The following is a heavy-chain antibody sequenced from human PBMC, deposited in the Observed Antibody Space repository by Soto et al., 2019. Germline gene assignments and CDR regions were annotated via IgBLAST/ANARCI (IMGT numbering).Heavy chain of an antibody. CDR3: AKDRERLSFRPIYYYYYYMDV. V-gene: IGHV3-30*18. J-gene: IGHJ6*03. Sequence: QVQLVESGGGVVQPGRSLRLSCAASGFTFSSYGMHWVRQAPGKGLEWVAVISYDGSNKYYADSVKGRFTISRDNSKNTLYLQMNSLRAEDTAVYYCAKDRERLSFRPIYYYYYYMDVWGKGTTVTVSS. CDR2: ISYDGSNK. CDR1: GFTFSSYG.